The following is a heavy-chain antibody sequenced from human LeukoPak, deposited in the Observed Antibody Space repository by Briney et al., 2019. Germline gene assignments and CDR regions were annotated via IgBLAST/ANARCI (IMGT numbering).Heavy chain of an antibody. J-gene: IGHJ4*02. CDR1: GYTFSDYY. CDR2: INPSSGGT. Sequence: GASVTVSCMASGYTFSDYYMHWVRPAPGQGPAWMGWINPSSGGTNYAPKFQGRVTMTRDTSITTAYMELSRLRSDDTAVYYCARPDYYGSGSYYFSWGQGTLVTVSS. CDR3: ARPDYYGSGSYYFS. V-gene: IGHV1-2*02. D-gene: IGHD3-10*01.